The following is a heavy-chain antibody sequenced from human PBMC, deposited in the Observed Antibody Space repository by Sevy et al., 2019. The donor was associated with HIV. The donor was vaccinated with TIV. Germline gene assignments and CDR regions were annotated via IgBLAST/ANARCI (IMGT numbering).Heavy chain of an antibody. D-gene: IGHD1-1*01. Sequence: GGSLRLSCTASGFTFGSYGMNWVRQAPGKGLEWVSSISSSSSYIYYADSVKGPFTISRDNTKNSLYLQMNSLRAEDTAVYYCARVGTGYWGQGTLVTVSS. CDR2: ISSSSSYI. CDR1: GFTFGSYG. J-gene: IGHJ4*02. V-gene: IGHV3-21*01. CDR3: ARVGTGY.